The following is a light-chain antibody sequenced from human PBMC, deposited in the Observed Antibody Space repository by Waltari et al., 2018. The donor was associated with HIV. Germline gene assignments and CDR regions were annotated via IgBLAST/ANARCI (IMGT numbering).Light chain of an antibody. CDR1: ALPKKY. CDR2: KDM. V-gene: IGLV3-25*03. Sequence: SYDLTQTPSVSVSPGQTARINCSRGALPKKYSSWYRQKAGQAPILLIYKDMERTSGIPERISGSGSGTGVTLTITDVQAEDEGDYFCQSTDHDGTWVFGGGTKLTVL. J-gene: IGLJ3*02. CDR3: QSTDHDGTWV.